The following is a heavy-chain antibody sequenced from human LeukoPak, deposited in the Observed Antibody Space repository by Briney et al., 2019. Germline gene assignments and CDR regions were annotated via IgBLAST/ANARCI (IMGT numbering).Heavy chain of an antibody. CDR3: ARQGLDGFPTQGGAFDI. CDR1: GGSISSSSYY. Sequence: SETLSLTCTVSGGSISSSSYYWGWIRQPPGKGLEWIGSIYYSGSTYYNPSLKSRVTISVDTSKNQFSLKLSSVTAAGTAVYYCARQGLDGFPTQGGAFDIWGQGTMVTVSS. J-gene: IGHJ3*02. V-gene: IGHV4-39*01. CDR2: IYYSGST. D-gene: IGHD3-10*01.